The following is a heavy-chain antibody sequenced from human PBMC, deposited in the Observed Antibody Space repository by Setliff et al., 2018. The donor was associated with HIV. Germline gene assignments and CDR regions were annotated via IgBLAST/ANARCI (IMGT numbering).Heavy chain of an antibody. Sequence: ASVKVSCKSSGYTFTDYFIHWVRQAPGRGLEWMGWISPYDGAKRATGRFRGRVTMTTDTSINTAYMELSGVRSDDTAVYFCARQLSNSLDYWGQGTLVTVSS. CDR2: ISPYDGAK. V-gene: IGHV1-2*02. J-gene: IGHJ4*02. CDR1: GYTFTDYF. D-gene: IGHD1-1*01. CDR3: ARQLSNSLDY.